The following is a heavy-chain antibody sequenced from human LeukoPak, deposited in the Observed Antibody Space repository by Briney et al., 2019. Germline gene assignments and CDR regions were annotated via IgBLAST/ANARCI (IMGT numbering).Heavy chain of an antibody. V-gene: IGHV3-30*18. D-gene: IGHD2-15*01. CDR1: GFNFRSYG. CDR3: AKDLPNSDGYQDYFDY. CDR2: ISYDGSNK. Sequence: PGGSLRLSCEASGFNFRSYGMHWVRQAPGKGLEWVAVISYDGSNKYYADSVKGRFTISRDNSKNTLYLQMNSLRAEDTAIYYCAKDLPNSDGYQDYFDYWGQGTLVTVSS. J-gene: IGHJ4*02.